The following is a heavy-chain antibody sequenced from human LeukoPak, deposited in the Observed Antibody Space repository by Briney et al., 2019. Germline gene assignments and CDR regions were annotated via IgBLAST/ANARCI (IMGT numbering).Heavy chain of an antibody. V-gene: IGHV1-2*02. CDR1: GYTITGYY. CDR2: INPNSGGT. D-gene: IGHD5-18*01. CDR3: ARDSVDTAIDY. J-gene: IGHJ4*02. Sequence: ASLKPSREASGYTITGYYKHWVREAPGQGLEKMGWINPNSGGTNYAQKFQGRVTMTRGTSISTAYMELSRLRSDDTAVYYCARDSVDTAIDYWGQGTLVTVSS.